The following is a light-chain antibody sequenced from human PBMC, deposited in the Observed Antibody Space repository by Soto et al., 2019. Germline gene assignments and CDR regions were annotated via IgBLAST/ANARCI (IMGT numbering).Light chain of an antibody. V-gene: IGLV2-14*01. Sequence: QSALTQPASVSGSPGQSITISCTGTSSDVGGYNYVSWYQQHPGKAPKLMIYDVTYRPSWVSNRFSGSKSGNTASLTISGLQAEDEAEYFCSSYTSLSTYVVFGGGTKLTVL. CDR2: DVT. CDR3: SSYTSLSTYVV. J-gene: IGLJ2*01. CDR1: SSDVGGYNY.